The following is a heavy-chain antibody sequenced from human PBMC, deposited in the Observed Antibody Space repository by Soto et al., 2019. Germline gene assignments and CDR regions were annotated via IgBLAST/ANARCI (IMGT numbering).Heavy chain of an antibody. CDR2: ISAHNGNT. CDR1: GYAFTTYG. Sequence: QVHLVQSGAEVKKPGASVKVSCKGSGYAFTTYGITWVRQAPGQGLEWIGWISAHNGNTNYAQKLQGRVTVTRDTSTSTAYLELRSLRSDGTAVYYCARGGYGDSWGQGALVTVSS. V-gene: IGHV1-18*01. D-gene: IGHD1-1*01. J-gene: IGHJ4*02. CDR3: ARGGYGDS.